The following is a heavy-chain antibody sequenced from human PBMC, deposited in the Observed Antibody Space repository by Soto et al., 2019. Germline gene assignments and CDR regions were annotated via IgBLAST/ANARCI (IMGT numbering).Heavy chain of an antibody. CDR2: ISGSGGST. V-gene: IGHV3-23*01. J-gene: IGHJ4*02. Sequence: EVELLESGGGLVQPGGSLRLSCAASGFTFSSYAMNWVRQAPGKGLEWVSVISGSGGSTYYADSVKGRFTSSRDNSKNTLYLQMNSLRAEDTAVYYCAKRGSGSQFDYWGQGTLVTVSS. CDR3: AKRGSGSQFDY. D-gene: IGHD1-26*01. CDR1: GFTFSSYA.